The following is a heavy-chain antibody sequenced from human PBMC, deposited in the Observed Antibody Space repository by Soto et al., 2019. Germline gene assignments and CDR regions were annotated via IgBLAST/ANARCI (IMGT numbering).Heavy chain of an antibody. CDR2: IDPSDSYT. J-gene: IGHJ5*02. CDR1: GYSFTDYW. D-gene: IGHD3-22*01. Sequence: EVQLVQSGAEVKKPGESLRISCKGSGYSFTDYWISWVRQMPGKGLEWMGRIDPSDSYTKYSPSFQGHVTISADKSITTAYLHWSSLKASDTAMYYCASGSYYDSSGDLIRPPFDPWGQGTLVTVSS. V-gene: IGHV5-10-1*03. CDR3: ASGSYYDSSGDLIRPPFDP.